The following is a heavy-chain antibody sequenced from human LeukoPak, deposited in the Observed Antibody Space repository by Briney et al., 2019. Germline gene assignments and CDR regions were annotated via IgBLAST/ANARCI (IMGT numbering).Heavy chain of an antibody. D-gene: IGHD5-24*01. CDR2: IIPIFGTA. Sequence: SVKVSCKASGGTFSSYAISWVRQAPGQGLEWMGRIIPIFGTANYAQKFQGRVTITTDESTSTAYMELSSLRSEDTAVYYCARDRDGYNQFDYWGQGALVTVSS. J-gene: IGHJ4*02. CDR3: ARDRDGYNQFDY. CDR1: GGTFSSYA. V-gene: IGHV1-69*05.